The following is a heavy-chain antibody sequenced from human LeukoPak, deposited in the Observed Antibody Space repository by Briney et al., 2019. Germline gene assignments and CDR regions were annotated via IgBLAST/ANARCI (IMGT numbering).Heavy chain of an antibody. V-gene: IGHV4-61*01. D-gene: IGHD2-15*01. CDR1: GGSVSSGSYY. Sequence: SETLSLTCTVSGGSVSSGSYYWSWIRQPPGKGLEWIGYIYYSGSTNYNPSLKSRVTISVDTSKNQFSLKLSSVTAADTAVYYCARGPTQHCSGGSCYLIFDYWGQGTLVTVSS. CDR3: ARGPTQHCSGGSCYLIFDY. J-gene: IGHJ4*02. CDR2: IYYSGST.